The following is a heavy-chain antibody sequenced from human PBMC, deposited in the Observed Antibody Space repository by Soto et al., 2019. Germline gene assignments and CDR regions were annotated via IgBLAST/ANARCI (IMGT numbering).Heavy chain of an antibody. J-gene: IGHJ5*02. Sequence: SVKVSCKASGGTFSSYAISWVRQAPVQGLEWMGGIIPIFGTANYAQKFQGRVTITADKSTSTAYMELSSLRSEDTAVYYCARDGYYYDSLNWFDPWGQGTLVTVSS. V-gene: IGHV1-69*06. CDR2: IIPIFGTA. CDR1: GGTFSSYA. CDR3: ARDGYYYDSLNWFDP. D-gene: IGHD3-22*01.